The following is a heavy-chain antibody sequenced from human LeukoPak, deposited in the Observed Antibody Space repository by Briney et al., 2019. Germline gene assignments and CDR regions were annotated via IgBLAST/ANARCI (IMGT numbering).Heavy chain of an antibody. D-gene: IGHD6-13*01. J-gene: IGHJ5*02. Sequence: GGSLRLSCAASGVSVSSNFMIWVREAPGKGLEWVSLIYSGGETSYADSVKGRFSISRDNSKNTLYLQMNSLRVEDTAVYYCTRDPPAVAINTYAWGQGTLVTVSS. CDR3: TRDPPAVAINTYA. CDR2: IYSGGET. CDR1: GVSVSSNF. V-gene: IGHV3-66*01.